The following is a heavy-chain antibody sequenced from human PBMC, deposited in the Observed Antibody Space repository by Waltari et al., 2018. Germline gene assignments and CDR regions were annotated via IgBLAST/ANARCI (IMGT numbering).Heavy chain of an antibody. CDR2: MNPNSGNA. CDR3: TRAMSTVVPADY. Sequence: QVQLVQSGAELKRPGASVTVSCKASGYTFPNYDINWVRQARGQGLEWMGWMNPNSGNAGYAQRFQGRVTLTRDKSISTAFMELSSLTSEDTAVYYCTRAMSTVVPADYWGQGALVTV. CDR1: GYTFPNYD. V-gene: IGHV1-8*03. J-gene: IGHJ4*02. D-gene: IGHD4-17*01.